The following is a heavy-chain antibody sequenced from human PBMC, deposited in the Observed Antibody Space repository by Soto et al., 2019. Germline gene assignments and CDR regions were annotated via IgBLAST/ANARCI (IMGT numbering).Heavy chain of an antibody. CDR2: ISAYNGNT. CDR3: ARDQRCGGDCYSPYSYGMDV. D-gene: IGHD2-21*02. J-gene: IGHJ6*02. Sequence: QVQLVQSGAEVKKPGASVKVSCKASGYTFTSYGISWVRQAPGQGLEWMGWISAYNGNTNYAQKLQGRVTMTTDTSTSTAYMELRSLRSDDTAVYYCARDQRCGGDCYSPYSYGMDVWGQGTTVTVSS. V-gene: IGHV1-18*01. CDR1: GYTFTSYG.